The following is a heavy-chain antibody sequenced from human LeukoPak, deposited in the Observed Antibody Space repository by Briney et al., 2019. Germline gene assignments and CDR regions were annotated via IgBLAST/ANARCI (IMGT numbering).Heavy chain of an antibody. CDR2: ISSSSSYT. J-gene: IGHJ3*02. CDR3: ARSRAMDAFDI. CDR1: GFTFSSYS. V-gene: IGHV3-21*01. Sequence: GGSLRLSCAASGFTFSSYSMNWVRQAPGKGLEWVSSISSSSSYTYYADSVKGRFTISRDNAKNSLYLQMNSLRAEDTAVYYCARSRAMDAFDIWGQGTMVTVSS.